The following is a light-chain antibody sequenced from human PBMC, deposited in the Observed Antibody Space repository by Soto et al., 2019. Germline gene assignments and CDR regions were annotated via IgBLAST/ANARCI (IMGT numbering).Light chain of an antibody. CDR2: VNS. J-gene: IGLJ2*01. Sequence: QPVLTQPPSVSGAPGQRVTISCSGNTSNIGAGYDVHWYQQLPGTAPKLLIYVNSNRPSGVPDRFSGSKSGTSASLAITGLQAEDEADYYCQSYDSSLSGVVFGGGTKLTVL. CDR3: QSYDSSLSGVV. CDR1: TSNIGAGYD. V-gene: IGLV1-40*01.